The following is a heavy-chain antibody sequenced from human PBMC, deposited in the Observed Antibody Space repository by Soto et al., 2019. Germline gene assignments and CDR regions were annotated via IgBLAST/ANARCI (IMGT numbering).Heavy chain of an antibody. Sequence: SETLSLTCSVSGGSVSNYYWSWVRQPPGKRLEWIGYIYYTGTHDYNPSLKSRVTISVDTSKNQFSLKLSSVTAADTAVYYCARQSKWGAFDIWGQGTMVTVSS. D-gene: IGHD7-27*01. CDR1: GGSVSNYY. V-gene: IGHV4-59*08. CDR2: IYYTGTH. CDR3: ARQSKWGAFDI. J-gene: IGHJ3*02.